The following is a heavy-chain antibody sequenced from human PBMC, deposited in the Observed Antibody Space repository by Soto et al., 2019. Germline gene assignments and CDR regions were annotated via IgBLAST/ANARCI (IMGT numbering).Heavy chain of an antibody. CDR2: ISYDGSNK. CDR1: GFTFSSYG. D-gene: IGHD3-16*01. J-gene: IGHJ4*02. CDR3: AKPPTRVQYVRGLVSICDY. V-gene: IGHV3-30*18. Sequence: QVQLVESGGGVVQPGRSLRLSCAASGFTFSSYGMHWVRQAPGKGLEWVAVISYDGSNKYYADTVRGRFTISRYNSKNTLYLQMNSLRAEDTAVYYCAKPPTRVQYVRGLVSICDYWGQGTLVTVSS.